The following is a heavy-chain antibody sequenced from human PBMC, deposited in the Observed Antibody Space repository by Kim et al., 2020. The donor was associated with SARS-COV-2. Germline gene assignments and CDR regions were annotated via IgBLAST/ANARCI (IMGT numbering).Heavy chain of an antibody. D-gene: IGHD4-17*01. CDR3: ARDPRDYGVNKGPYGMDV. CDR2: IYYSGST. V-gene: IGHV4-39*07. Sequence: SETLSLTCTVSGGSISSSSYYWGWIRQPPGKGLEWIGSIYYSGSTYYNPSLKSRVTISVDTSKNQFSLKLSSVTAADTAVYYCARDPRDYGVNKGPYGMDVWGQGTTVTVSS. J-gene: IGHJ6*02. CDR1: GGSISSSSYY.